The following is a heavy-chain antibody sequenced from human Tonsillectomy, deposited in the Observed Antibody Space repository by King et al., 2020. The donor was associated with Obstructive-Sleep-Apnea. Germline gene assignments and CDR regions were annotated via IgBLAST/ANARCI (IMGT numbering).Heavy chain of an antibody. J-gene: IGHJ4*02. D-gene: IGHD6-13*01. V-gene: IGHV3-7*01. Sequence: VQLVESGGGLVQPGGSLRLSCAVSGFTLSSYWMTWVRQAPGKGLEWVANIKQDGSEKYYVDSVKGRFTISRDNTKNSLYLQMNSLRAEDPAVYYCARQRGSSCLDYWGQGTVVTVSS. CDR3: ARQRGSSCLDY. CDR2: IKQDGSEK. CDR1: GFTLSSYW.